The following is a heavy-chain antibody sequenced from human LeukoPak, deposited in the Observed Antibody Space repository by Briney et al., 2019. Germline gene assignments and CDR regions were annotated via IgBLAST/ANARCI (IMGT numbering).Heavy chain of an antibody. Sequence: GGSLRLSRAASGFTFSSYSMNWVRQAPGKGLEWVSSISSGSSFIYYADSVKGRFTISRDNAKNSLYLQMNSLRAEDTAVYYCARDSGSPQDAFDIWGQGTMVTVSS. V-gene: IGHV3-21*01. CDR3: ARDSGSPQDAFDI. CDR2: ISSGSSFI. D-gene: IGHD6-13*01. J-gene: IGHJ3*02. CDR1: GFTFSSYS.